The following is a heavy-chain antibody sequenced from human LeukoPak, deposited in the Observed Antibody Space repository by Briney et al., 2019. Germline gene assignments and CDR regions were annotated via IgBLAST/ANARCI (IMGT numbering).Heavy chain of an antibody. V-gene: IGHV4-59*01. CDR2: IYYSGST. CDR1: GGSISSYY. J-gene: IGHJ5*02. Sequence: SETVSLTCTVSGGSISSYYWSWIRQPPGKGLEWIGYIYYSGSTNYNPSLKSRVTISVDTSKNQFSLKLSSVTAADTAVYYCASVQLERRGGWFDPWGQGTLVTVSS. D-gene: IGHD1-1*01. CDR3: ASVQLERRGGWFDP.